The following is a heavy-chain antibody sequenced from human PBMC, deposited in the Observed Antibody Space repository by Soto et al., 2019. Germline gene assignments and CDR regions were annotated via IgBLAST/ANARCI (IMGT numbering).Heavy chain of an antibody. J-gene: IGHJ5*02. CDR3: ARGSYSRGLDP. CDR1: GGSFSGYY. CDR2: INHSGST. D-gene: IGHD4-4*01. Sequence: PSETLSLTCAVYGGSFSGYYWSWIRQPPGKWLEWIGEINHSGSTNDNPSLKSRVTISVDTSKNQFSLKLSSVTAADTAVYYWARGSYSRGLDPWGQGXLVTVYS. V-gene: IGHV4-34*01.